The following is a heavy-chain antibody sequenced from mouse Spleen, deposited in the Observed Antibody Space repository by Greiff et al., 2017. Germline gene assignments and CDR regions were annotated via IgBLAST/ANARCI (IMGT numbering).Heavy chain of an antibody. CDR3: ARSEDYDPGFDY. J-gene: IGHJ2*01. CDR2: INPNIGGT. CDR1: GYTFTDYN. Sequence: VQLQQSGPELVKPGASVKIPCKASGYTFTDYNMDWVKQSHGKSLEWIGDINPNIGGTIYNQKFKGKATLTVDKSSSTAYMELRSLTSEDTAVYYCARSEDYDPGFDYWGQGTTLTVSS. V-gene: IGHV1-18*01. D-gene: IGHD2-4*01.